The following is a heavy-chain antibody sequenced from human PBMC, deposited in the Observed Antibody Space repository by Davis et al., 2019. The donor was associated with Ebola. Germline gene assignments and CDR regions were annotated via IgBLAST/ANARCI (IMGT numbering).Heavy chain of an antibody. D-gene: IGHD3-22*01. CDR3: AKDRYYDNSPLYFESES. Sequence: SVKVSCKASGGTFSSYAISWVRQAPGQGLEWVGGIIPIFDTATYAHNFQDRVTITADESRITAYLELSSLRSEDTAVYYCAKDRYYDNSPLYFESESWGQGTLVTVSS. CDR2: IIPIFDTA. CDR1: GGTFSSYA. V-gene: IGHV1-69*13. J-gene: IGHJ4*02.